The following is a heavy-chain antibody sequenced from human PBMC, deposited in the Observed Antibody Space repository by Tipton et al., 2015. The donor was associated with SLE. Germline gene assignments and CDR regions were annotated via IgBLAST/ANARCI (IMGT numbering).Heavy chain of an antibody. CDR2: VYHNGKT. J-gene: IGHJ4*02. Sequence: TLSLTCTVSGGSVSSSSYYWGWICQPPGKGLQWIGTVYHNGKTFYNPSLKSRVSISIDTSKNHFSLNLTSVTAADTAVYYCARLSADSWEPALYFDYWGQGALVTVSS. V-gene: IGHV4-39*07. D-gene: IGHD1-26*01. CDR3: ARLSADSWEPALYFDY. CDR1: GGSVSSSSYY.